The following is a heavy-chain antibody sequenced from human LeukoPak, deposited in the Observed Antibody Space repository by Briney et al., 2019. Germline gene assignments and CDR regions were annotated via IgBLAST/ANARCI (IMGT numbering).Heavy chain of an antibody. V-gene: IGHV3-66*01. Sequence: GGSLRLSCAASGFTVSRNYMSWVRQAPGKGLEWVSVIYSGGSTYYADSVKGRFTISRDNSKNTLYLQMDSLRAEDTAVYYCASVAAAGAPYFQHWGQGTLVTVSS. CDR3: ASVAAAGAPYFQH. CDR1: GFTVSRNY. J-gene: IGHJ1*01. D-gene: IGHD6-13*01. CDR2: IYSGGST.